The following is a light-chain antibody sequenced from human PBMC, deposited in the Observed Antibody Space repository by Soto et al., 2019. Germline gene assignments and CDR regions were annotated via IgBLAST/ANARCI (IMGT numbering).Light chain of an antibody. CDR1: KLGENF. CDR3: QAWDNNAAV. J-gene: IGLJ2*01. CDR2: HDD. V-gene: IGLV3-1*01. Sequence: SYELTQSPSVSVSPGQTASISCSGEKLGENFVCWYQQKPGQSPVVVIYHDDKRPSGIPERFSGSSSGNRATLTIAGTQALDEAEYYCQAWDNNAAVFGGGTKLTVL.